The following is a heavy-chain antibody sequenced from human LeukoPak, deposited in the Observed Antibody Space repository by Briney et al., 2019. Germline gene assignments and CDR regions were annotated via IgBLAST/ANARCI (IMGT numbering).Heavy chain of an antibody. V-gene: IGHV1-69-2*01. CDR1: GYTFTDYY. CDR2: VDPEDGET. D-gene: IGHD6-19*01. CDR3: ATVGYSSGEAHY. Sequence: ASVKISCKVSGYTFTDYYMHWVQQAPGKGLEWMGLVDPEDGETIYAEKFQGRVTITADTSTDTAYMELSSLRSEVTAVYYCATVGYSSGEAHYWGQGTLVTVSS. J-gene: IGHJ4*02.